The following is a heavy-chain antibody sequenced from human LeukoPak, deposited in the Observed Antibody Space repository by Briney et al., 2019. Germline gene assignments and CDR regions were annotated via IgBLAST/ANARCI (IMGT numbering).Heavy chain of an antibody. V-gene: IGHV1-2*02. D-gene: IGHD6-13*01. Sequence: GSVNVSCKASGYSFTGYYIHWVRQAPGQGLEWMGWINPNSGGTTYAQQFQGRVTMTRDTSISTVYMEQTRLGSDDTAVYYCARDSGSSSWEFDYWGQGTLVTVSS. CDR1: GYSFTGYY. CDR3: ARDSGSSSWEFDY. J-gene: IGHJ4*02. CDR2: INPNSGGT.